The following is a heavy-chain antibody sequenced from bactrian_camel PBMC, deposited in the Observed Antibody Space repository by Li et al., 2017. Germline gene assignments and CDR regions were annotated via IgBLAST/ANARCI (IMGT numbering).Heavy chain of an antibody. J-gene: IGHJ4*01. V-gene: IGHV3S6*01. CDR3: AADFFLAADDGGMRRRRDTVVASRCRETRRTSDGY. Sequence: HVQLVESGGGSVQPGESLRLSCVASGITFSRHDMSWVRQAPGKEVEWVAGINSLPSLFRAASYADSVKGRFTISRDNAKDTLYLQMNSLKPEDTATYYCAADFFLAADDGGMRRRRDTVVASRCRETRRTSDGYWGQGTQVTVS. CDR2: INSLPSLFRAA. D-gene: IGHD6*01. CDR1: GITFSRHD.